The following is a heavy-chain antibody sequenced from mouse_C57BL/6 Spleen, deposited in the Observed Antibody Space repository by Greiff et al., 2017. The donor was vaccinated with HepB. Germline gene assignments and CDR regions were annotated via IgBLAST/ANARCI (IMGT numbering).Heavy chain of an antibody. D-gene: IGHD1-1*01. CDR1: GYTFTSYW. J-gene: IGHJ2*01. CDR2: IYPGSGST. Sequence: QVHVKQPGAELVKPGASVKMSCKASGYTFTSYWITWVKQRPGQGLEWIGDIYPGSGSTNYNEKFKSKATLTVDTSSSTAYMQLSSLTSEDSAVYYCARSHYYGSSYLFDYWGQGTTLTVSS. V-gene: IGHV1-55*01. CDR3: ARSHYYGSSYLFDY.